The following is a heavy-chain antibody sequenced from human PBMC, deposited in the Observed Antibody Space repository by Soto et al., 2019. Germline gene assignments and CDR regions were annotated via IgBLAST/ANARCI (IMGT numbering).Heavy chain of an antibody. J-gene: IGHJ6*02. CDR3: AREYTAWPLAYGLDV. CDR2: ISSRSDI. D-gene: IGHD2-2*02. V-gene: IGHV3-21*01. CDR1: GFTFSTYS. Sequence: GCLRLSCVGSGFTFSTYSINWFRQAPGKGLEWVSSISSRSDIYYADSVKGRFTISRDNAKNSVSLQMNSLRAEDTAVYYCAREYTAWPLAYGLDVWGQGTTVTVSS.